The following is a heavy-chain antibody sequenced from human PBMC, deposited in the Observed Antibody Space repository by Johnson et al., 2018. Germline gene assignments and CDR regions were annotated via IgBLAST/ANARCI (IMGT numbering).Heavy chain of an antibody. V-gene: IGHV3-11*04. CDR1: GFTFSDYY. Sequence: QVQLVESGGGLVKPGGSLRLSCAASGFTFSDYYMSWIRQAPGKGLEWVSSISTSGKTIYYADSVKGRFTISGDNAKNSLYLQMNSLRAEDTAVYYCARGNGSGSPTWGDYYYYMDVWGKGTTVTV. J-gene: IGHJ6*03. CDR2: ISTSGKTI. D-gene: IGHD3-10*01. CDR3: ARGNGSGSPTWGDYYYYMDV.